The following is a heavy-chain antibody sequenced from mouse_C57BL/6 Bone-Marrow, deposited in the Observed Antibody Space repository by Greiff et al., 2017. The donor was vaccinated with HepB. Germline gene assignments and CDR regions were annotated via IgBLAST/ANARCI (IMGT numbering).Heavy chain of an antibody. CDR2: IYPRSGNT. D-gene: IGHD2-5*01. J-gene: IGHJ4*01. CDR3: ARMDYSNLYAMDY. V-gene: IGHV1-81*01. Sequence: VKLMESGAELARPGASVKLSCKASGYTFTSYGISWVKQRTGQGLEWIGEIYPRSGNTYYNEKFKGKATLTADKSSSTAYMELRSLTSEDSAVYFCARMDYSNLYAMDYWGQGTSVTVSS. CDR1: GYTFTSYG.